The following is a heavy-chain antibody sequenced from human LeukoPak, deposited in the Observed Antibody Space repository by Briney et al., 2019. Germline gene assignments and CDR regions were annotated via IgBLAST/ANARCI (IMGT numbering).Heavy chain of an antibody. CDR2: ISAYNGNT. CDR3: ARGFCSSTSCSNFDY. J-gene: IGHJ4*02. Sequence: ASVKVSCKASGYTFTSYGIIWVRQAPGQGLEWMGWISAYNGNTNYAQKLQGRVTMTTDTSTSTAYMELRSLRSDDTAVYYCARGFCSSTSCSNFDYWGQGTLVTVSS. D-gene: IGHD2-2*01. V-gene: IGHV1-18*01. CDR1: GYTFTSYG.